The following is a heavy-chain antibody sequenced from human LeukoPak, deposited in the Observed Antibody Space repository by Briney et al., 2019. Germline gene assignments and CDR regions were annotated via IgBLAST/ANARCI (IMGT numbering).Heavy chain of an antibody. D-gene: IGHD3-16*02. Sequence: GGSLRLSCAASGFTFSSYWMHWVRQAPGKGLVRVSRINSDGSSTSYADSVKGRFTISRDNAKNTLYLQMNSLRAEDTAVYYCARGEYDYVWGSYPQSDYWGQGTLVTVSS. V-gene: IGHV3-74*01. CDR2: INSDGSST. CDR1: GFTFSSYW. J-gene: IGHJ4*02. CDR3: ARGEYDYVWGSYPQSDY.